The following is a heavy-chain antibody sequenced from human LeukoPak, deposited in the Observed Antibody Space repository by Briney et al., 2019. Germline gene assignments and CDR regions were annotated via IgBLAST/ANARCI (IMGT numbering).Heavy chain of an antibody. D-gene: IGHD3-10*01. J-gene: IGHJ6*02. Sequence: SETLSLTCTVSGGSVGSSDSYWVWVRQPPGKGLEWIGEINHSGSTNYNPSLKSRVTISVDTSKNQFSLKLSSVTAADTAVYYCARADVLLWFGESLTDYGMDVWGQGTTVTVSS. CDR3: ARADVLLWFGESLTDYGMDV. CDR2: INHSGST. CDR1: GGSVGSSDSY. V-gene: IGHV4-39*07.